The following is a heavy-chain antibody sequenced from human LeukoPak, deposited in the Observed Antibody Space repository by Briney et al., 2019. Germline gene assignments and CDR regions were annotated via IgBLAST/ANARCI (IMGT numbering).Heavy chain of an antibody. CDR3: ARELYDFWRAFDY. V-gene: IGHV1-69*13. CDR1: GGTFSSYA. CDR2: IIPIFGTA. D-gene: IGHD3-3*01. J-gene: IGHJ4*02. Sequence: GASVKVSCKASGGTFSSYAISWVRQAPGQGLEWVGGIIPIFGTANYAQKFQGRVTITADESTSTAYMELSSLRSEDTAVYYCARELYDFWRAFDYWGQGTLVTVSS.